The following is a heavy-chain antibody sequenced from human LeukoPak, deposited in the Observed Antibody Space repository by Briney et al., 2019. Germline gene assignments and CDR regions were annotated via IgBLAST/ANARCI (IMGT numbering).Heavy chain of an antibody. J-gene: IGHJ3*02. V-gene: IGHV3-23*01. Sequence: GGSLRLSCAASGFTFSSYAMSWVRQAPGKGLEWVSAISGSDGSTYYADSVKGRFTISRDNSKNTLYLQMNSLRAEDTAVYYCAKDRRPTLYQPLRRDAFDIWGQGTMVTVSS. CDR1: GFTFSSYA. CDR3: AKDRRPTLYQPLRRDAFDI. CDR2: ISGSDGST. D-gene: IGHD2-2*01.